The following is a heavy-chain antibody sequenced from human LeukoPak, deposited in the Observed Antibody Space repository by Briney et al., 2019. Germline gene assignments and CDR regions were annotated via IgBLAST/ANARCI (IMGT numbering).Heavy chain of an antibody. Sequence: PSETLSLTCTVSGGSISSGGYYWSWIRQHPGKGLEWIGYIYYSGSTYYNPSLKSRVTISVDTYKNQFSLKLNSVTDADTAVYYCARVGGGSDPYYAMDVWGQGTTVTVSS. D-gene: IGHD2-15*01. V-gene: IGHV4-31*03. J-gene: IGHJ6*02. CDR2: IYYSGST. CDR1: GGSISSGGYY. CDR3: ARVGGGSDPYYAMDV.